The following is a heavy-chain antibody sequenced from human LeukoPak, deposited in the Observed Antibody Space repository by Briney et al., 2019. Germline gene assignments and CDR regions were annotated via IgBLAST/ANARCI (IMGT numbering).Heavy chain of an antibody. Sequence: ASVKVSCKASGYTFPNYRISWVRQAPGQGLEWMGWISAYNGYTNYTHKFQGSVTMTTHTSTSTAYMDLKCLRSADTAAHYCARDGGVVPAAADYWGQGTLVPVSS. J-gene: IGHJ4*02. CDR1: GYTFPNYR. CDR2: ISAYNGYT. V-gene: IGHV1-18*01. D-gene: IGHD2-2*01. CDR3: ARDGGVVPAAADY.